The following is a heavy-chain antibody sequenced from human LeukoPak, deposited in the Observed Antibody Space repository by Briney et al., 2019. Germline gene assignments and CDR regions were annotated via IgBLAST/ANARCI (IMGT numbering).Heavy chain of an antibody. CDR3: ASGPPKDYDSSGYW. CDR2: IYSGGST. D-gene: IGHD3-22*01. Sequence: GGSLRLSCAASGFTVSSNYMSWVRQAPGKGLEWVSVIYSGGSTYYADSVKGRFTISRDNSKNTLYLQMNSLRAEDTAVYYCASGPPKDYDSSGYWWGQGTLVTVSS. V-gene: IGHV3-53*01. CDR1: GFTVSSNY. J-gene: IGHJ4*02.